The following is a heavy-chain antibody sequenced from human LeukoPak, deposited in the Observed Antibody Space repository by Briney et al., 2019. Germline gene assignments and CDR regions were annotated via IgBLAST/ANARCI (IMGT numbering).Heavy chain of an antibody. Sequence: PSETLSLTCAVYGGSFSGYYWSWIRQPPAKGLEWMGEINHSGSTNYNPSLKRRVTISVDTSKNKSSLTLSPVTAADTAVYYCARSSSGWYAWFDPWGQGTLVTVSS. CDR2: INHSGST. V-gene: IGHV4-34*01. J-gene: IGHJ5*02. CDR1: GGSFSGYY. CDR3: ARSSSGWYAWFDP. D-gene: IGHD6-19*01.